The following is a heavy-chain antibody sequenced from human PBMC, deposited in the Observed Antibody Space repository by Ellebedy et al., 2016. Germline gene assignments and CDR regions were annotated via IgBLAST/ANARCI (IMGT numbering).Heavy chain of an antibody. CDR3: ARLGGNYCGGDCGL. Sequence: SETLSLTXSVSGGSISGSSTYWGWIRQPPGRGLEWIGSIYYSGTTYYNPSLKSRVTISVDTSKNQFSLRLNSVTAADTAVYYCARLGGNYCGGDCGLWGQGTLVTVSS. D-gene: IGHD2-21*02. V-gene: IGHV4-39*07. J-gene: IGHJ4*02. CDR1: GGSISGSSTY. CDR2: IYYSGTT.